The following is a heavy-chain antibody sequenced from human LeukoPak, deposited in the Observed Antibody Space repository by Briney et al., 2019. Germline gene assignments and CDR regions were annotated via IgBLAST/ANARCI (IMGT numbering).Heavy chain of an antibody. CDR3: ATDPGDYPDY. D-gene: IGHD4-17*01. Sequence: PGRSLRLSCTASGFIFGEYAMSWVRQAPGKGLEWVGRIKNKADGETRDYAAPVRGRFTISRDDSKNTLYLQMNSLKTEDTAIYYCATDPGDYPDYWGQGTLVTVSS. CDR1: GFIFGEYA. V-gene: IGHV3-15*01. CDR2: IKNKADGETR. J-gene: IGHJ4*02.